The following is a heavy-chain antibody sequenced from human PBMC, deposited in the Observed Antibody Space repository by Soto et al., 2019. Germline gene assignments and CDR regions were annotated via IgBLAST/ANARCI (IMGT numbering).Heavy chain of an antibody. Sequence: QVQLMESGGGVVQPGRSLRLSCAASGFTFSSYPLHWVRQAPGKGLEWVAVISYDAATKYHADSVKGRFTISRDNSKNTLYLQMNSLRDEDTAVYYCARDPLVGAPDYFDYWGQGTLVTVSA. CDR3: ARDPLVGAPDYFDY. CDR1: GFTFSSYP. D-gene: IGHD1-26*01. J-gene: IGHJ4*02. CDR2: ISYDAATK. V-gene: IGHV3-30-3*01.